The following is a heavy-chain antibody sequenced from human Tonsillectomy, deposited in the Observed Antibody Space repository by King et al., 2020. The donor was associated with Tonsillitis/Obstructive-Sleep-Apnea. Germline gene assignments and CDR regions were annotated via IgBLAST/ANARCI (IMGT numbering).Heavy chain of an antibody. D-gene: IGHD6-6*01. Sequence: VQLQESGPGLVKPSETLSLTCAVSGGSISNNYWTWIRQPAGKGLEWIGYIYYSGNTNYNPSLRSRVTISADASKNQFSLKLSSVTAADTAVYYCARGVVPGVYFYYYMDVWGRGTTVTVSS. CDR3: ARGVVPGVYFYYYMDV. J-gene: IGHJ6*03. CDR1: GGSISNNY. CDR2: IYYSGNT. V-gene: IGHV4-59*08.